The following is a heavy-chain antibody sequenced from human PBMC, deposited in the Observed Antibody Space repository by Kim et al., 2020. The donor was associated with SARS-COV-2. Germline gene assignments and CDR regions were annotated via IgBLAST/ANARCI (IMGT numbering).Heavy chain of an antibody. CDR1: GFTFSSYG. V-gene: IGHV3-33*06. CDR3: AKDQHYDSSGPYYFDY. CDR2: IWYDGSNN. D-gene: IGHD3-22*01. Sequence: GGSLRLSCAASGFTFSSYGMHWVRQAPGKGLEWVAVIWYDGSNNYYADSVKGRFTISRDNSKNTLYLQMNSLRAEDTAVYYCAKDQHYDSSGPYYFDYWG. J-gene: IGHJ4*01.